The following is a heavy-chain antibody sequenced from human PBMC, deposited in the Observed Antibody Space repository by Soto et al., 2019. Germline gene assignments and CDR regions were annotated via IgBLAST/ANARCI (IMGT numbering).Heavy chain of an antibody. Sequence: GKAFAWMGQMNPNRGGTNYAKKFQGRVTVTRDTSISTAYMELTRLRSDDTAVYYCARDLGGLGALFANWRHGTRVTV. D-gene: IGHD3-16*01. CDR3: ARDLGGLGALFAN. J-gene: IGHJ4*01. V-gene: IGHV1-2*06. CDR2: MNPNRGGT.